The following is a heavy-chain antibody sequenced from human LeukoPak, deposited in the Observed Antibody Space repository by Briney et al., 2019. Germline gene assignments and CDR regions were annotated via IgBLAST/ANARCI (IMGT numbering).Heavy chain of an antibody. CDR2: I. CDR1: GFTFSSYS. V-gene: IGHV3-21*01. J-gene: IGHJ4*02. D-gene: IGHD6-6*01. Sequence: KSGGSLRLSCAASGFTFSSYSMSWVRQAPGKGLEWVSSIKGRFTISRDNAKNSLYLQMNSLRAEDTALYYCAKDLGSSSWDFDYWGQGTLVTVSS. CDR3: AKDLGSSSWDFDY.